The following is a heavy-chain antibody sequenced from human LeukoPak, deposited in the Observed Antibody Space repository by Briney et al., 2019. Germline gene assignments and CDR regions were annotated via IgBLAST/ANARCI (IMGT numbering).Heavy chain of an antibody. Sequence: GGSLRLSCAASGFTFSSYGMSWVRQAPGKGLEWVSAISGSGGSTYYADSVKGRFTISRDNSKNTLYLQTNSLRAEDTAVYYCASTPISSWYNHELYYFDYWGQGTLVTVSS. J-gene: IGHJ4*02. CDR2: ISGSGGST. CDR1: GFTFSSYG. V-gene: IGHV3-23*01. CDR3: ASTPISSWYNHELYYFDY. D-gene: IGHD6-13*01.